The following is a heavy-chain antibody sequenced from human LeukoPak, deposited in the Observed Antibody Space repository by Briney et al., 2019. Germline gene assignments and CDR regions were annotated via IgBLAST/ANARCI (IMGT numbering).Heavy chain of an antibody. CDR1: GFTFSSYG. CDR3: AKEQQLNWFDP. CDR2: IWYDGSNK. J-gene: IGHJ5*02. V-gene: IGHV3-33*06. Sequence: GRSLRLSCAASGFTFSSYGMHCVRQARGKGLVWVAVIWYDGSNKYYADSVKGRFTISRDNSKNTLYLQMNSLRAEDTAVYYCAKEQQLNWFDPWGQGTLVTVSS. D-gene: IGHD6-13*01.